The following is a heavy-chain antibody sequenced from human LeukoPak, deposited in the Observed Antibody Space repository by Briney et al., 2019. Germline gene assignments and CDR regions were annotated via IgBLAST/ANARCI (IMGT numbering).Heavy chain of an antibody. J-gene: IGHJ6*02. CDR3: ARDLLNYGSGSMDV. V-gene: IGHV3-21*01. CDR1: GFTFSSYS. CDR2: ISSSSSYI. D-gene: IGHD3-10*01. Sequence: PGGSLRLSCAASGFTFSSYSVNWVRQAPGKGLEWVSSISSSSSYIYYADSVKGRFTISRDNAKNSLYLQMNSLRAEDTAVYYCARDLLNYGSGSMDVWGQGTTVTVSS.